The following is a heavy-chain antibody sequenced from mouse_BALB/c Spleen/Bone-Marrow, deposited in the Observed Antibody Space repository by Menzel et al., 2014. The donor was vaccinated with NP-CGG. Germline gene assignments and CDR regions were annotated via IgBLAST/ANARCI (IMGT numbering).Heavy chain of an antibody. CDR1: GVSLTSHG. Sequence: VKLMESEPGLVAPSQSLSITSTVSGVSLTSHGVHWVRQPPGNGLEWLRGLTAGGSTNYNSALMSRLSISKDNSKNQVFLRMNSLQTDDPAIFYCATHDGYYISFAYWGQGTLVTVSA. V-gene: IGHV2-9*02. J-gene: IGHJ3*01. CDR3: ATHDGYYISFAY. CDR2: LTAGGST. D-gene: IGHD2-3*01.